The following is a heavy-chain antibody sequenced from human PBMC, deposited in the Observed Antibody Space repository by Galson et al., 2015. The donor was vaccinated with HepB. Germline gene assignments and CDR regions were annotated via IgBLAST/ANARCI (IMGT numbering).Heavy chain of an antibody. CDR3: ATEGILWFGELLGALYI. CDR2: ISSSSSST. J-gene: IGHJ3*02. CDR1: GFTFSDYS. D-gene: IGHD3-10*01. V-gene: IGHV3-11*05. Sequence: SLRLSCAASGFTFSDYSMSWIRQGPGEGLEWVSYISSSSSSTIYADSLKGRFTIFRDNAKNALYLQMTSLAAEDTAVYYCATEGILWFGELLGALYIWGKVTMVTVSS.